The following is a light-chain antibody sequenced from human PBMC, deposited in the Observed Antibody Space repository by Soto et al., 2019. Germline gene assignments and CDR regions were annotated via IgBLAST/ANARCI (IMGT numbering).Light chain of an antibody. J-gene: IGLJ2*01. Sequence: QSALTQPPSASGSPGQSVTISCTGTITDIGTYYYVSWYQQHPRKAPKLIIYEVSERPSGVSDRFSGSKSGNTASLTVSGLQAGDEADYYSRSYADTNPLIFGGGTKLTVL. CDR1: ITDIGTYYY. CDR3: RSYADTNPLI. V-gene: IGLV2-8*01. CDR2: EVS.